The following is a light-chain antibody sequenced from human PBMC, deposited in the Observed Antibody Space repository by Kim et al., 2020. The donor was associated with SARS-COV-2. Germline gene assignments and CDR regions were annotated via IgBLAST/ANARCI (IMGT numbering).Light chain of an antibody. V-gene: IGKV1-39*01. J-gene: IGKJ4*01. CDR3: QQSYSTLLT. CDR1: QSISSY. CDR2: AAS. Sequence: DIQMTQSPSSLSASVGDRVTITCRASQSISSYLNWYQQKPGKAPKLLIYAASSLQSGVPSRFSGSGSGTDFTLTISSLQPEEFATYYCQQSYSTLLTFGGGTKVDIK.